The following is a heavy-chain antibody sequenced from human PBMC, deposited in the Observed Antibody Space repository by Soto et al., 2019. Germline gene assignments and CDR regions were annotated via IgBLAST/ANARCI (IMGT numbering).Heavy chain of an antibody. CDR1: GGSLSVYY. D-gene: IGHD3-3*01. J-gene: IGHJ6*03. CDR3: ALIPVRFSTFYSYMDV. CDR2: INHSGST. V-gene: IGHV4-34*02. Sequence: QVQLQQWGAGLLKPSETLSLTCGVYGGSLSVYYWSWIRQSPGKGLAWIGEINHSGSTNYNPSFKSRVTISVDTSKNQFSVKLTSVTAADTAVYYCALIPVRFSTFYSYMDVWGGGTTVTVSS.